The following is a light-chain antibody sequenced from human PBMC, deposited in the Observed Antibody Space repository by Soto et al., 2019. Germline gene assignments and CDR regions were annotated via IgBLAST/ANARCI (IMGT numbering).Light chain of an antibody. V-gene: IGKV3-11*01. J-gene: IGKJ5*01. Sequence: VLTQSPDTVSLSPGETATLSCRASQSVDRYVAWYQQKPGKAPRLLIYDASNRATGISARFSGSGSGTDFTLNISSLEPEDFAVYYCQQRSKWPPEVTFGQGTRLEIK. CDR3: QQRSKWPPEVT. CDR2: DAS. CDR1: QSVDRY.